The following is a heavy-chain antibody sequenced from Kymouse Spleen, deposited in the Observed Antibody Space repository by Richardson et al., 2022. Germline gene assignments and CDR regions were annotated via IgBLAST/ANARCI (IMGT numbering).Heavy chain of an antibody. D-gene: IGHD6-13*01. Sequence: QVQLQESGPGLVKPSETLSLTCTVSGGSVSSGSYYWSWIRQPPGKGLEWIGYIYYSGSTNYNPSLKSRVTISVDTSKNQFSLKLSSVTAADTAVYYCARDRIAAALYYYYGMDVWGQGTTVTVSS. J-gene: IGHJ6*02. CDR2: IYYSGST. CDR1: GGSVSSGSYY. CDR3: ARDRIAAALYYYYGMDV. V-gene: IGHV4-61*01.